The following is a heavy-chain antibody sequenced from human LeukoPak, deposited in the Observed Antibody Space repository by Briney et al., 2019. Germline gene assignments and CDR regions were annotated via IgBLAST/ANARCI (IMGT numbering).Heavy chain of an antibody. Sequence: QPGRSLRLSCAASGFTFSSYGMHWVRQAPGKGLEWVAVISYDGSNKYYADSVKGRFTISRDNSKNTLYLQMNSLRAEDTAVYYCAKDHYDSRAPSYWGQGTLVTVSS. J-gene: IGHJ4*02. CDR1: GFTFSSYG. D-gene: IGHD3-22*01. CDR2: ISYDGSNK. V-gene: IGHV3-30*18. CDR3: AKDHYDSRAPSY.